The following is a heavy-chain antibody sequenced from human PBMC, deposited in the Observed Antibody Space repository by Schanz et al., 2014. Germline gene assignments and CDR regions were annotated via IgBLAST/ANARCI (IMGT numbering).Heavy chain of an antibody. CDR3: ARGGADSAMAHEY. CDR2: INSDGRST. CDR1: GFTFNDYW. V-gene: IGHV3-74*02. J-gene: IGHJ4*02. D-gene: IGHD5-18*01. Sequence: EVQLVESGGGLVQPGGSLRLSCAASGFTFNDYWMHWVRQAPGKGLVWVSRINSDGRSTNYADSVKGRFTISRDNAKNTVYLQMTSLRVEDAAVYYCARGGADSAMAHEYWGRGTLVTVSS.